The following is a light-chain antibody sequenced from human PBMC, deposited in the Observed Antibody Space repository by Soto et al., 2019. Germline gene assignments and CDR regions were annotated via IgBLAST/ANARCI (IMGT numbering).Light chain of an antibody. CDR2: DVT. V-gene: IGLV2-14*03. CDR1: SNDVGGFDY. Sequence: QSVLTQPASVSGSPGQSITISCTGTSNDVGGFDYVSWYQQHPGRAPKLIIYDVTNRPSGVSNRFSGSKSGNTASLTISGLQAEDEADYFCGSYTSSHTVLLGGGTQLTVL. CDR3: GSYTSSHTVL. J-gene: IGLJ2*01.